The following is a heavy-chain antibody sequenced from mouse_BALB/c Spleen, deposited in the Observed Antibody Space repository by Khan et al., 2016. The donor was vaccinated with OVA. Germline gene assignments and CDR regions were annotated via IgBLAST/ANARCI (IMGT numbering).Heavy chain of an antibody. CDR1: GFSLTNYG. D-gene: IGHD1-3*01. CDR2: IWTGGST. V-gene: IGHV2-2*02. J-gene: IGHJ4*01. Sequence: VELVESGPGLVQPSQSLSITCTVSGFSLTNYGVHWVRQSPGQGLEWLGVIWTGGSTDYNAAFISRLSISKDNSKSQVFFKMNSLQANDTAIYYVARRSGLSCFYAMDYWGQGTSVTVSS. CDR3: ARRSGLSCFYAMDY.